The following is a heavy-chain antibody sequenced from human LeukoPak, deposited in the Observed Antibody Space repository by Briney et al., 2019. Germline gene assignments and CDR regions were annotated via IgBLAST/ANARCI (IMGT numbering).Heavy chain of an antibody. J-gene: IGHJ6*03. CDR1: GFTFSSYA. V-gene: IGHV3-64*01. Sequence: PGGSLRLSCVASGFTFSSYAMHWVRQAPGKGLEYVSAISSNGGSTYYANSVKGRFTISRDNSKNTLYLQMGSLRAEDMAVYYCARVIYGSGSRYNYYYYYMDVWGKGTTVTISS. CDR3: ARVIYGSGSRYNYYYYYMDV. CDR2: ISSNGGST. D-gene: IGHD3-10*01.